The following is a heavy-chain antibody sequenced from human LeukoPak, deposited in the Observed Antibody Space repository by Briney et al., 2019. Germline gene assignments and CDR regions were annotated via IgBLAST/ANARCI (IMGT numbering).Heavy chain of an antibody. CDR2: IYYSGST. CDR1: GGSISSSSYY. J-gene: IGHJ4*02. Sequence: PSETLSLTCTVSGGSISSSSYYWGWIRQPPGKGLEWIVSIYYSGSTYYNPSLKSRVTISVDTSKNQFSLKLSSVTAADTAVYYCASRGIPDNWNYISDYWGQGTLVTVSS. D-gene: IGHD1-7*01. V-gene: IGHV4-39*01. CDR3: ASRGIPDNWNYISDY.